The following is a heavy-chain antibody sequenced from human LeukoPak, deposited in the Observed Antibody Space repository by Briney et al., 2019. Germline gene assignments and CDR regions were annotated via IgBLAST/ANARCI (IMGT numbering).Heavy chain of an antibody. J-gene: IGHJ4*02. CDR3: ARGGGGYNWKDYFDY. CDR2: ISAYNGNT. D-gene: IGHD1-20*01. V-gene: IGHV1-18*01. CDR1: GYTFTSYG. Sequence: ASVKVSCKASGYTFTSYGISWVRQAPGQGLEWMGWISAYNGNTNYAQKLRGRVTMTTDTSTSTAYMELRSLRSDDTAVYYCARGGGGYNWKDYFDYWGQGTLVTVSS.